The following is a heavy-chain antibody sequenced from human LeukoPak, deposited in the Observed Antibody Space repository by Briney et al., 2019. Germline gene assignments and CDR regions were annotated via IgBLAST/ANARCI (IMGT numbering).Heavy chain of an antibody. CDR3: ARQTRARTPGPATVHFEY. J-gene: IGHJ4*02. CDR2: IYYSGST. CDR1: GGSISNYY. D-gene: IGHD4-11*01. V-gene: IGHV4-59*08. Sequence: PSETLSLTCTVSGGSISNYYWSWIRQPPGKGLEWIGYIYYSGSTNYNPSLKSRVTISVDTSKNHFSLKLSSVTAADTAVYYCARQTRARTPGPATVHFEYWGQGTLVTVSS.